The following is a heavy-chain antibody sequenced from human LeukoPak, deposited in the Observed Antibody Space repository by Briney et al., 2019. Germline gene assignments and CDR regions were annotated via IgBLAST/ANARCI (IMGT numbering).Heavy chain of an antibody. J-gene: IGHJ4*02. CDR3: AREEEWYASGTYYKGFDS. Sequence: GGSLRLPCAASGFTFSNYNMNWVRQAPGKGLEWVSCISTRSTYIYYADSVKGRFTISRDNAKNSLYLQMNSLRADDTAVYYCAREEEWYASGTYYKGFDSWGQGTLVTVSS. CDR1: GFTFSNYN. V-gene: IGHV3-21*01. CDR2: ISTRSTYI. D-gene: IGHD3-10*01.